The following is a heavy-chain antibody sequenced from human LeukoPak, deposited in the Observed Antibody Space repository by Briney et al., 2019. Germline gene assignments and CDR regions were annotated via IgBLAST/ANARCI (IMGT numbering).Heavy chain of an antibody. D-gene: IGHD1-20*01. CDR3: ARRRYNWNAIDY. Sequence: PGRSLRLSCAASGFTFDDYAMHWVRQAPGKGLEWVSGISWNSGSIGYADSVKGRFTISRDNAKNSLYLQMNSLRAEDTAVYYCARRRYNWNAIDYWGQGTLVTVSS. CDR2: ISWNSGSI. V-gene: IGHV3-9*01. CDR1: GFTFDDYA. J-gene: IGHJ4*02.